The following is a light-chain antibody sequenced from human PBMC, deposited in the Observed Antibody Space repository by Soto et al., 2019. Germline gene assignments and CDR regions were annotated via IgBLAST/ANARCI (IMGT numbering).Light chain of an antibody. V-gene: IGKV3-11*01. CDR1: QSLSTY. Sequence: EIVLTQSPATLSLSPGERATLSCRASQSLSTYLAWYQQKPGQAPRLLIYDASNRATGIPARFSGSGSGTYFTLTISSLEHEYFAVYYCQQRYNWPFTFGPGTKVDI. CDR2: DAS. J-gene: IGKJ3*01. CDR3: QQRYNWPFT.